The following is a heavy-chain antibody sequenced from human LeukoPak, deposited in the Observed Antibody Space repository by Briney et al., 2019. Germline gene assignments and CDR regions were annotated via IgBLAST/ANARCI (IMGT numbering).Heavy chain of an antibody. D-gene: IGHD3-16*01. Sequence: SETLCLTCTVSGGSISSDRFYWTWVRQPAGKRPEWIGRIKSSNTNYNPSLKSRVNISVDTSTNQFSLKLSSLTAADTAVYYCARVPDWTYVPDYWGQGTLVTVSS. CDR2: IKSSNT. CDR1: GGSISSDRFY. V-gene: IGHV4-61*02. J-gene: IGHJ4*02. CDR3: ARVPDWTYVPDY.